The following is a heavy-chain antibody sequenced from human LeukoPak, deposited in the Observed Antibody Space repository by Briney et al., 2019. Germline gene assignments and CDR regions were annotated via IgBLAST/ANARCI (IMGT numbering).Heavy chain of an antibody. Sequence: GGSLRLSCAASGFTFSRHPMNWVRQAPGKGLEWVSYISPGTIYYADSVKGRFTISRDNAKNSLYLQMNSLRAEDTAVYYCARDLGYCSSTSCYDYYGMDVWGQGTTVTVSS. CDR2: ISPGTI. CDR3: ARDLGYCSSTSCYDYYGMDV. V-gene: IGHV3-48*01. J-gene: IGHJ6*02. D-gene: IGHD2-2*01. CDR1: GFTFSRHP.